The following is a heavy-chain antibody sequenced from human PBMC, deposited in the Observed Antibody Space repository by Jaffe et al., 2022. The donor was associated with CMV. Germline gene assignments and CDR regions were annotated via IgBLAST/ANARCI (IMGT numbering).Heavy chain of an antibody. V-gene: IGHV3-13*01. CDR3: AREYSSSNGMDV. Sequence: EVQLVESGGGLVQPGGSLRLSCAASGFTFSSYDMHWVRQATGKGLEWVSAIGTAGDTYYPGSVKGRFTISRENAKNSLYLQMNSLRAGDTAVYYCAREYSSSNGMDVWGQGTTVTVSS. CDR1: GFTFSSYD. D-gene: IGHD6-6*01. CDR2: IGTAGDT. J-gene: IGHJ6*02.